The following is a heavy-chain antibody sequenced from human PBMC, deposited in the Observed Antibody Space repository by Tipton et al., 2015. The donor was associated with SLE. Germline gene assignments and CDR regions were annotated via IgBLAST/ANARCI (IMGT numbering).Heavy chain of an antibody. V-gene: IGHV3-23*01. CDR2: ITDSGSDS. J-gene: IGHJ4*02. D-gene: IGHD2-2*01. CDR3: AKGSAAVRPYYFDY. CDR1: GFTFSDYA. Sequence: GSLRLSCAASGFTFSDYAMGWVRQAPGKGPEWFSAITDSGSDSYYADSVKGRFTISRDNSKNTLHLQMNSLGGEDTAMYYCAKGSAAVRPYYFDYWGQGALVTVSS.